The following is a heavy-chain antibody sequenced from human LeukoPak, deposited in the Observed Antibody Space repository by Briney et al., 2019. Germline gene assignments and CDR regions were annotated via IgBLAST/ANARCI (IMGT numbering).Heavy chain of an antibody. J-gene: IGHJ4*02. CDR2: IYPGDSDT. D-gene: IGHD6-6*01. Sequence: GESLKISCQGSGYSFTTYWIGWVRQMPGKGLEWVGIIYPGDSDTKYSPAFQGQVTISADKSINTAYLQWSSLKASDTAMYYCARHRSSSDPFDYWGQGTLVTVSS. CDR3: ARHRSSSDPFDY. CDR1: GYSFTTYW. V-gene: IGHV5-51*01.